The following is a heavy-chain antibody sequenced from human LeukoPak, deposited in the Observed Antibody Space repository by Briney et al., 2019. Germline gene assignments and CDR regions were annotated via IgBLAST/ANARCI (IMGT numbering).Heavy chain of an antibody. Sequence: GGSLRLSCAASGFTFRNSYIHWVRQPPGKGLVWVSRIDIDGNTIYPDPVKGRFTISRDNAKSTLYLQMNSLRPDDTAVYYCARDMNYNLDYWGQGTLVTVSP. V-gene: IGHV3-74*01. CDR2: IDIDGNT. CDR1: GFTFRNSY. J-gene: IGHJ4*02. CDR3: ARDMNYNLDY. D-gene: IGHD1-7*01.